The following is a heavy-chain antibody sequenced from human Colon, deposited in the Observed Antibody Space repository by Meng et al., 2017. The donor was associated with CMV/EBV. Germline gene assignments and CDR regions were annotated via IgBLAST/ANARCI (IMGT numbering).Heavy chain of an antibody. CDR3: ARDWGDTTKVIVDY. V-gene: IGHV1-18*01. J-gene: IGHJ4*02. CDR2: INPNNGNT. CDR1: DYTCITYG. Sequence: KDPDYTCITYGISWMRQARGQGLEWMGWINPNNGNTVYATRFRERVTMTTDASTSTAYMELTSLTSDETAVYYCARDWGDTTKVIVDYWGRGTLVTVSS. D-gene: IGHD3-16*01.